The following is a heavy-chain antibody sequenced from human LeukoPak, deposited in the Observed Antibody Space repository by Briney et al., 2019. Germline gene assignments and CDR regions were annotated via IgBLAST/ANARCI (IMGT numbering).Heavy chain of an antibody. J-gene: IGHJ4*02. CDR2: ISGSGGST. Sequence: PGGSLRLSCAASGFTFSSYAMSGVRQAPGKGLEWGSAISGSGGSTYYADSVKGRFTISRDNSKNTLYLQMNSLRAEDTAVYYCAKDGQLLSAYYFDYWGQGTLVTVSS. D-gene: IGHD2-2*01. CDR1: GFTFSSYA. CDR3: AKDGQLLSAYYFDY. V-gene: IGHV3-23*01.